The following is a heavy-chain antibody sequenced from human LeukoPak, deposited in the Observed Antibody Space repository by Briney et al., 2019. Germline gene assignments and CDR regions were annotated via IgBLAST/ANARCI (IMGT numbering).Heavy chain of an antibody. J-gene: IGHJ4*02. Sequence: SETLSLTCAVYGGSFSGYYWSWLRQPPGKGLEWIGEINHSGSTNYNPSLKRRVTISVDTSKNQFSLKMSSVIAADTAVYYCARLKFWYYGSGSYYVGDFDYWGQGTLVTVSS. CDR3: ARLKFWYYGSGSYYVGDFDY. CDR1: GGSFSGYY. D-gene: IGHD3-10*01. CDR2: INHSGST. V-gene: IGHV4-34*01.